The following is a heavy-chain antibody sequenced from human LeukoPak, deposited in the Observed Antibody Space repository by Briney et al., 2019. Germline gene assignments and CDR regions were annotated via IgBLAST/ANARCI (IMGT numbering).Heavy chain of an antibody. Sequence: GASMKVSCKASGYTFTAYYIHWVRQAPGQGLEWMAWINPDNGGTNYPQRFQGRVTMTRDTSISTVYMELSSLTSDDTAVYYCARAGMIVQPSAQNDYWGQGTLVTVSS. D-gene: IGHD3-22*01. CDR3: ARAGMIVQPSAQNDY. V-gene: IGHV1-2*02. J-gene: IGHJ4*02. CDR2: INPDNGGT. CDR1: GYTFTAYY.